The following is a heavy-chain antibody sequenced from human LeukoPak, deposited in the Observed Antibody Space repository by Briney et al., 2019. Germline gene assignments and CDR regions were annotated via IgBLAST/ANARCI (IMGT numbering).Heavy chain of an antibody. V-gene: IGHV3-48*04. CDR3: AKGSSDWSGPTGVFDY. D-gene: IGHD6-19*01. Sequence: GGSLRLSCAASGFTFSSNNMNWVRQAPGKGLEWVSYISSSSSPIYYADSVKGRFTISRDNAKNSLYLQMNSLRGEDTAVYYCAKGSSDWSGPTGVFDYWGQGTLVTGSS. CDR2: ISSSSSPI. CDR1: GFTFSSNN. J-gene: IGHJ4*02.